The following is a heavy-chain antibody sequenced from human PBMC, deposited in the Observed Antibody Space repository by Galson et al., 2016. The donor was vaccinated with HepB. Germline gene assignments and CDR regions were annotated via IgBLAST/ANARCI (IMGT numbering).Heavy chain of an antibody. D-gene: IGHD6-13*01. Sequence: SETLSLTCSVSGVSTSSSSYYWGWIRQPPGKGLEWIGEINHSGSTNYKPSLKSRVTMSVDTSKNQFSLKVSSVTAADTAVYYCARQSQRLVGSLISHPFDPWGQGTLVTVSS. CDR1: GVSTSSSSYY. CDR3: ARQSQRLVGSLISHPFDP. CDR2: INHSGST. J-gene: IGHJ5*02. V-gene: IGHV4-39*07.